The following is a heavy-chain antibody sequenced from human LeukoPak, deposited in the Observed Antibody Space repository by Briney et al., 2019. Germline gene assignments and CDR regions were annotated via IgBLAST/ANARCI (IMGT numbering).Heavy chain of an antibody. CDR3: AKESYDFWSGLDY. CDR2: IWYDGSNK. J-gene: IGHJ4*02. D-gene: IGHD3-3*01. Sequence: GRSLRLSCAASGFTFSSYGMHWVRQAPGKGLEWVAVIWYDGSNKYYADSVKGRFTISRDNSKNTLYLQMNSLRAEDTAVYYCAKESYDFWSGLDYWGQGTLVTVSS. V-gene: IGHV3-33*06. CDR1: GFTFSSYG.